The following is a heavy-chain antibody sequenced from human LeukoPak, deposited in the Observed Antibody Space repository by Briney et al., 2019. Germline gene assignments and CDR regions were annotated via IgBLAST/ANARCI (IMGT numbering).Heavy chain of an antibody. CDR2: IKQDGSEK. D-gene: IGHD1-26*01. Sequence: QTGGSLRLSCAASGFTFSSYWMSWVRQAPGKGLEWVANIKQDGSEKYYVDSVKGRFTISRDNAKNSLYLQMNRLRAEDTAVYYCARYSSGRHAFVDYWGQGTLVTVSS. CDR3: ARYSSGRHAFVDY. V-gene: IGHV3-7*01. CDR1: GFTFSSYW. J-gene: IGHJ4*02.